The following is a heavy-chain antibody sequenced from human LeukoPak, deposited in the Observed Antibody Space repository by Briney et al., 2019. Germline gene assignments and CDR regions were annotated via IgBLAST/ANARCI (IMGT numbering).Heavy chain of an antibody. V-gene: IGHV5-51*01. CDR2: IYPGDSDT. Sequence: GESLKISCKGSGYSFTSYWIGWVRQMPGKGLEWMGTIYPGDSDTRYSPSFQGQVTISADKSISTAYLQWSSLKASDTAMYYCARRGYSYGRGNYYYYMDVWGKGTTVTVSS. CDR1: GYSFTSYW. CDR3: ARRGYSYGRGNYYYYMDV. J-gene: IGHJ6*03. D-gene: IGHD5-18*01.